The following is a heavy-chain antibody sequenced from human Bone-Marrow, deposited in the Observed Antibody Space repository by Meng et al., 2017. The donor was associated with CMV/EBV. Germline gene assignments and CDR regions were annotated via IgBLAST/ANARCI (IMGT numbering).Heavy chain of an antibody. Sequence: RHGNSWFRPAAGEGLGWKEGIIHFFGDETYAEKCRSRITITTDESPSTAYMELRSLGSADAAVCYCAGEGDSGYDPRRGSGWFDPWGQGTLVTVSS. CDR3: AGEGDSGYDPRRGSGWFDP. CDR1: RHG. J-gene: IGHJ5*02. D-gene: IGHD5-12*01. CDR2: IIHFFGDE. V-gene: IGHV1-69*05.